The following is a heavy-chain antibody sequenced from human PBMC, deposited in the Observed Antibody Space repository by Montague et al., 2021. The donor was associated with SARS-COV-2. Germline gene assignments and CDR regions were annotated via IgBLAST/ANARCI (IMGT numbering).Heavy chain of an antibody. V-gene: IGHV6-1*01. CDR1: GDSVANNSGA. Sequence: CAISGDSVANNSGAWSGHTQSPSRGLEWLGRTYYGSKWYSDYAXXVRGRLTVNPDASKNEFSLELNYVTPEDTAVYYCVRYSGWFYFDFWGQGTLVTVSS. D-gene: IGHD6-19*01. J-gene: IGHJ4*02. CDR3: VRYSGWFYFDF. CDR2: TYYGSKWYS.